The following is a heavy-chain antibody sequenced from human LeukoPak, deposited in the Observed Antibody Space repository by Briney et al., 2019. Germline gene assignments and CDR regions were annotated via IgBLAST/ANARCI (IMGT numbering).Heavy chain of an antibody. V-gene: IGHV1-69*13. D-gene: IGHD5-24*01. CDR2: IIPIFGTA. CDR3: ARALEMATITADY. Sequence: SVKVSCKASGGTFSSYAISWVRQAPGQGLEWMGGIIPIFGTANYAQKFQGRVTITADESTSTAHMELSSLRSEDTAVYYCARALEMATITADYWGQGTLVTVSS. J-gene: IGHJ4*02. CDR1: GGTFSSYA.